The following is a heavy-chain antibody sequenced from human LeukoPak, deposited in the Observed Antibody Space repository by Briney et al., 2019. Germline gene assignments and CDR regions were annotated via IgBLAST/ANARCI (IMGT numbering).Heavy chain of an antibody. J-gene: IGHJ4*02. V-gene: IGHV1-18*01. Sequence: ASVKVSCKASGYTFNSYGISWVRQAPGQGLEWMGWISAYNGHTNYAQKFQGRVTMTTDTSTSTAYMDLRSLRSDDTAVYYCARLRYFDWHLDYWGQGTLVTVSS. D-gene: IGHD3-9*01. CDR2: ISAYNGHT. CDR3: ARLRYFDWHLDY. CDR1: GYTFNSYG.